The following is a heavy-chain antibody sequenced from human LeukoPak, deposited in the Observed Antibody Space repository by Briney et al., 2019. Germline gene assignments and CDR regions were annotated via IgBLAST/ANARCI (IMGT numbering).Heavy chain of an antibody. Sequence: PGGSLRLSCSASGFTFSSYAMHWVRQAAGKGLEYVSAISSNGGSTYYADSVKGRFTISRDNSKNTLYLQMSSLRGEDTAVYYCARGGLESPWSGYNAPDFWGQGTLVAVSS. CDR3: ARGGLESPWSGYNAPDF. D-gene: IGHD3-3*01. J-gene: IGHJ4*02. V-gene: IGHV3-64D*09. CDR1: GFTFSSYA. CDR2: ISSNGGST.